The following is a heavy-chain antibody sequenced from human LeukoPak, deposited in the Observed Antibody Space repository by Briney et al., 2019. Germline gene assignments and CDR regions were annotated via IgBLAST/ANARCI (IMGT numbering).Heavy chain of an antibody. J-gene: IGHJ4*02. CDR1: GGSVSSYY. V-gene: IGHV4-59*02. CDR2: IYNIGST. CDR3: ARADIQLWYFDY. D-gene: IGHD5-18*01. Sequence: PSETLSLTCAVSGGSVSSYYWSWIRQPPGKGLEWIGHIYNIGSTNYNPSLKSRVTISVDTSKNQFFLKLSSVTAADTAVYYCARADIQLWYFDYWGQGTLVTVSS.